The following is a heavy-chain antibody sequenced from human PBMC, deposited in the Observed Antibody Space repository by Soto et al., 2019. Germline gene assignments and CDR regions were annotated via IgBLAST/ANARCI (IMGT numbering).Heavy chain of an antibody. CDR1: GFTFSSYA. D-gene: IGHD4-17*01. V-gene: IGHV3-23*01. Sequence: EVQLLESGGGLVQPGGSLRLSCAASGFTFSSYAMSWVRQAPGKGLEWVSAISGSGGSTYYEDSVKGRFTISRDNSKNTLYLQMNSLRAEDTAVYYCARATTVVTPVDYWGQGTLVTVSS. J-gene: IGHJ4*02. CDR3: ARATTVVTPVDY. CDR2: ISGSGGST.